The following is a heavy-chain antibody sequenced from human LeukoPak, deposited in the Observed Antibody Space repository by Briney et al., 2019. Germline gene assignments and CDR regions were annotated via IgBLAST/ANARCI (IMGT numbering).Heavy chain of an antibody. V-gene: IGHV4-59*12. Sequence: SETLSLTCTVSGGSISSYYWSWIRQPPGKGLEWIGYIYYSGSTNYNPSLKSRVTISVDTSKNQFSLKLSSVTAADTAVYYCARALPKTYYYGSEQYYFDYWGQGTLVTVSS. CDR2: IYYSGST. CDR3: ARALPKTYYYGSEQYYFDY. J-gene: IGHJ4*02. CDR1: GGSISSYY. D-gene: IGHD3-10*01.